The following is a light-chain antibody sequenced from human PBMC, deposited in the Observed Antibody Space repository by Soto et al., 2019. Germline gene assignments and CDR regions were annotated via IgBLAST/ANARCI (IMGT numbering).Light chain of an antibody. CDR1: QSVSSN. Sequence: EMVMTQTADTLSVSPGERASLSCRASQSVSSNLAWYQQKPGQAPRLLIYGASARATGIPARFSGGGSGAEYTLSIIGLQSENFAVYHCQQYDKWPQPFGQGTKVDIK. CDR2: GAS. V-gene: IGKV3-15*01. CDR3: QQYDKWPQP. J-gene: IGKJ1*01.